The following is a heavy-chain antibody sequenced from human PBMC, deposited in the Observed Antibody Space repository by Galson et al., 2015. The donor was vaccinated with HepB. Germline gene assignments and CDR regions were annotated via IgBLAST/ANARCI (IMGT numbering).Heavy chain of an antibody. V-gene: IGHV3-74*01. Sequence: SLRLSCAASELTFNNYWMHWVRQGPGKGLEWVSRISSDGSRTTYADSVKGRFTISRDNAKNTLYLQMNSLRAEDTAVYYCARDHWGGVDFWGQGTTVTVSS. CDR3: ARDHWGGVDF. J-gene: IGHJ6*02. CDR1: ELTFNNYW. CDR2: ISSDGSRT. D-gene: IGHD3-16*01.